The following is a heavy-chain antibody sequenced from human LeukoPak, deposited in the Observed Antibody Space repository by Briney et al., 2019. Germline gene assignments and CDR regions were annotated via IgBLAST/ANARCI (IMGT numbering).Heavy chain of an antibody. CDR3: ARPSGSFDY. D-gene: IGHD1-26*01. Sequence: SETLSLTCTVSGGSISSSGYYWGWIRQPPGKGLEWIGSIYYSGSTYYNPSLKSRVTISVDTSKNQFSLKLSSVTAADTAVYYCARPSGSFDYWGQGTLVTVSS. CDR1: GGSISSSGYY. V-gene: IGHV4-39*01. J-gene: IGHJ4*02. CDR2: IYYSGST.